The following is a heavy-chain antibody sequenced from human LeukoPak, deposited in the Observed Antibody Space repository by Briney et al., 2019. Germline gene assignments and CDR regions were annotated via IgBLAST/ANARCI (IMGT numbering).Heavy chain of an antibody. CDR1: GGSITSSSYY. CDR2: VYYSGNT. V-gene: IGHV4-39*07. CDR3: ARGLGRIAAAGTRLRGRLDP. Sequence: SETLSLTCTVSGGSITSSSYYWGWIRQPPGKGLEWIGSVYYSGNTYYNSSLKSRVTISVDTSKNQFSLKLSSVTAADTAVYYCARGLGRIAAAGTRLRGRLDPWGQGTLVTVSS. D-gene: IGHD6-13*01. J-gene: IGHJ5*02.